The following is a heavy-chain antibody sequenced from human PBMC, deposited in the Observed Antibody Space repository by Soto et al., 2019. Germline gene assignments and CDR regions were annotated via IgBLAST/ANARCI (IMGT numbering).Heavy chain of an antibody. CDR1: GGTFSSYT. D-gene: IGHD2-15*01. J-gene: IGHJ5*02. V-gene: IGHV1-69*02. CDR3: ARSLGYCSGGSCAPGWFDP. Sequence: SVKVSCKASGGTFSSYTISWVRQAPGQGLEWMGRIIPILGIANYAQKFQGRVTITADKSTSTAYMELSSLRSEDTAVYYCARSLGYCSGGSCAPGWFDPWGQGTLVTVSS. CDR2: IIPILGIA.